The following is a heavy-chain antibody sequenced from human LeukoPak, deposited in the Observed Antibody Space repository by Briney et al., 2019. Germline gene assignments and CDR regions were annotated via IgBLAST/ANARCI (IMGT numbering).Heavy chain of an antibody. CDR1: GFTFSSYG. CDR2: ISYDGSNK. CDR3: AKLIQAHDYYGSGRGAFDI. J-gene: IGHJ3*02. Sequence: GGSLRLSCAASGFTFSSYGMHWVRQAPGKGLEWVAVISYDGSNKYYADSVKGRFTISRDNSKNTLYLQMNSLRAEDTAVYYCAKLIQAHDYYGSGRGAFDIWGQGTMVTVSS. V-gene: IGHV3-30*18. D-gene: IGHD3-10*01.